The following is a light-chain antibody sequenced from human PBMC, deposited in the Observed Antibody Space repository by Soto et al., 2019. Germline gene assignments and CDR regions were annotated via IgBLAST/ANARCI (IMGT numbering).Light chain of an antibody. CDR3: QQRSNWPPIT. V-gene: IGKV3-11*01. J-gene: IGKJ5*01. CDR2: DAS. CDR1: QSVSSNY. Sequence: ESVLTQSPGTLSLSPGERATLSCRASQSVSSNYLAWYQQKPGQAPRLLIYDASNRATGIPARFSGSGSGTDFTLTISSLEAEDFAVYYCQQRSNWPPITFGQGTRLEIK.